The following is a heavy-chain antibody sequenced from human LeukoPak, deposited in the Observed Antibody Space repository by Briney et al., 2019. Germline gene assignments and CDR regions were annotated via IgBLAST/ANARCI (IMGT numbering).Heavy chain of an antibody. CDR2: ISAYNGNT. CDR1: GYTFTSYG. D-gene: IGHD3-22*01. V-gene: IGHV1-18*01. J-gene: IGHJ4*02. CDR3: ARDQSATMIVGDYFDY. Sequence: ASVTVSCKASGYTFTSYGISWVRQAPGQGLEWMGWISAYNGNTNYAQKLQGRVTMTTDTSTSTAYVELRSLRSDDTAVYYCARDQSATMIVGDYFDYWGQGTLVTVSS.